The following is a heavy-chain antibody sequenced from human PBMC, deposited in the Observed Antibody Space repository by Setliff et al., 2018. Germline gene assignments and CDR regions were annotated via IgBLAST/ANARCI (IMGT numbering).Heavy chain of an antibody. CDR3: AIHRNSYAYSPLDY. CDR2: ISGRGGNT. CDR1: GFTFSSYA. Sequence: GGSLSLSCAASGFTFSSYAMSWVRQAAGKGLEWVSAISGRGGNTYYAGSVVGRFTISRDNSKNTLYLQMNSLRAEDTAVYYWAIHRNSYAYSPLDYWGQGTLVTVSS. J-gene: IGHJ4*02. D-gene: IGHD3-16*01. V-gene: IGHV3-23*01.